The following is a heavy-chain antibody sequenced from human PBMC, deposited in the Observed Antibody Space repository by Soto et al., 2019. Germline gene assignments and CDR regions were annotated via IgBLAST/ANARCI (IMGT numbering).Heavy chain of an antibody. V-gene: IGHV4-39*01. CDR3: ASRYAPSEFDH. D-gene: IGHD2-2*01. CDR1: GDSVNSNNVY. J-gene: IGHJ4*02. CDR2: VSNSGVT. Sequence: SETLSLTCTVSGDSVNSNNVYWGWVRQPPGEGLEFIANVSNSGVTYYNPALKSRVTIFVDTSKNEFSLKVTSVTAADTGVYFCASRYAPSEFDHWGQGSLVTSPQ.